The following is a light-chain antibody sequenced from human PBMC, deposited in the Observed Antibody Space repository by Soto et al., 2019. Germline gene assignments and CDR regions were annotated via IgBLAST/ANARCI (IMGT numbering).Light chain of an antibody. V-gene: IGKV3-15*01. Sequence: EIVMTQSPATLSVSPGERATLSCRASQSVGSNLAWYQQKPGQAPRLLIYGASTRATGIPARFSGSGSGTEFTLTISSLQSEDFAIYFCQQYNNWPPDRTFGQETKVDIK. CDR2: GAS. CDR1: QSVGSN. J-gene: IGKJ1*01. CDR3: QQYNNWPPDRT.